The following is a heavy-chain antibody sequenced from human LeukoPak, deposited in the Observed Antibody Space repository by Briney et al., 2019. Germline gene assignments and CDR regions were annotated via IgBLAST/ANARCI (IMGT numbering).Heavy chain of an antibody. V-gene: IGHV3-66*02. D-gene: IGHD2-2*01. Sequence: GGSLRLSCAASRFTLSSNYMSWVRQAPGQGVEGFSGIYSGGSTYYADSVKGRFTISRDNSKNTLYLQMNSLRAEDTAVYYCARAPYCSSTSCYSNYFDYWGQGTLVTVSS. J-gene: IGHJ4*02. CDR2: IYSGGST. CDR1: RFTLSSNY. CDR3: ARAPYCSSTSCYSNYFDY.